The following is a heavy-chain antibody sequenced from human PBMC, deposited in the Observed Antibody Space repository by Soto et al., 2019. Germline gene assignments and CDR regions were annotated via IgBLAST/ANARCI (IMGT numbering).Heavy chain of an antibody. CDR2: IDPSDSQT. CDR3: ARQIYDSDTGPNFQYYFDS. Sequence: ELLIILGRGSGDSSCDHGVTWVRQKPGKGLEWMGRIDPSDSQTYYSPSFRGHVTISVTKSITTVFLQWSSLRASDTAMYYCARQIYDSDTGPNFQYYFDSWGQGPPVTVSS. J-gene: IGHJ4*02. V-gene: IGHV5-10-1*01. CDR1: GDSSCDHG. D-gene: IGHD3-22*01.